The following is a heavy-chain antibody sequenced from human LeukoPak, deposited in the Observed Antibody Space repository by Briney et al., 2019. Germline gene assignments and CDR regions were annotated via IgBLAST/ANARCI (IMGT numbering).Heavy chain of an antibody. V-gene: IGHV1-8*03. D-gene: IGHD3-3*01. Sequence: GASVKVSCKASGYTFTSYDINWVRQATGQGLEWMGWMNPNSGNTGYAQKFQGRVTITSNTSISTAYMELSSLRSEDTAVYYCARGITIFGVVSAFFDYWGQGTLVTVSS. CDR3: ARGITIFGVVSAFFDY. J-gene: IGHJ4*02. CDR1: GYTFTSYD. CDR2: MNPNSGNT.